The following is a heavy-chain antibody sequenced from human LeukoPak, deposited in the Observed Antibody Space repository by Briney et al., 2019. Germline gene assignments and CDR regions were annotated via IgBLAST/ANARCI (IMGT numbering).Heavy chain of an antibody. J-gene: IGHJ5*02. Sequence: PSETLSLTCTVSGGSISSGGYYWSWIRQHPGKGLEWIGYIYYSGSTYYNPSLKSRVTISVDTSKNQFPLKLSSVTAADTAVYYCARDRAGEGFDPWGQGTLVTVSS. CDR3: ARDRAGEGFDP. V-gene: IGHV4-31*03. CDR1: GGSISSGGYY. CDR2: IYYSGST. D-gene: IGHD6-19*01.